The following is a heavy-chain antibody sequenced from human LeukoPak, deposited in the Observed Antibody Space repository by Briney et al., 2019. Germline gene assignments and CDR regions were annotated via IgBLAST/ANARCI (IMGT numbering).Heavy chain of an antibody. CDR1: GYTFTGYY. J-gene: IGHJ4*02. Sequence: ASVKVSCKASGYTFTGYYMHWVRRAPGQGLEWMGWINPNSGGTNYAQKFQGRVTMTRDTSISTAYMELSRLRSDDTAVYYCARGDYSDNPLDYWGQGTLVTVSS. CDR3: ARGDYSDNPLDY. D-gene: IGHD3-22*01. V-gene: IGHV1-2*02. CDR2: INPNSGGT.